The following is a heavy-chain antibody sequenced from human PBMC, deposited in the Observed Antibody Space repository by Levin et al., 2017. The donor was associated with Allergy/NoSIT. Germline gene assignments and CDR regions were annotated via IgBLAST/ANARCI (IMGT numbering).Heavy chain of an antibody. V-gene: IGHV3-48*01. CDR3: ASFGGGYSYSSDY. D-gene: IGHD5-18*01. CDR2: ISGTSGTI. Sequence: GESLKISCEGSGFTFSSSNMNWVRQAPGKGREWLAYISGTSGTIYYADSVKGRFSISRDNAKNSLFLQMNSLRAEDTAVYYCASFGGGYSYSSDYWGQGTLVTVSS. CDR1: GFTFSSSN. J-gene: IGHJ4*02.